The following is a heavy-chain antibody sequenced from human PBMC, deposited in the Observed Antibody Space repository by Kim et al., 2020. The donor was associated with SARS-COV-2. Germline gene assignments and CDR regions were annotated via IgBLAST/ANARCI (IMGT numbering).Heavy chain of an antibody. V-gene: IGHV3-11*06. CDR3: ARDRLDIVVDDEGMDV. CDR1: GFTFSDYY. Sequence: GGSLRLSCAASGFTFSDYYMSWIRQAPGKGLEWVSYISSSSSYTNYADSVKGRFTISRDNAKNSLYLQMNSLRAEDTAVYYCARDRLDIVVDDEGMDVWGQGTTVTVSS. J-gene: IGHJ6*02. CDR2: ISSSSSYT. D-gene: IGHD2-2*03.